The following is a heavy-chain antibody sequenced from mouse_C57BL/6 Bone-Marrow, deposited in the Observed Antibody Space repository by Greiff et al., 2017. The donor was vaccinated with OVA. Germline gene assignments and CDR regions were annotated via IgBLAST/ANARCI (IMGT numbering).Heavy chain of an antibody. CDR1: GYTFTSYW. Sequence: QVQLQQPGAELVKPGASVKMSCKASGYTFTSYWITWVKQRPGQGLEWIGDIYPGSGSIDYNENFKSKATLTVDTSSSRAYMQLSSLTSEDSAVYYCARRGYYEYFDVWGSGTTVTVSS. D-gene: IGHD2-4*01. CDR3: ARRGYYEYFDV. CDR2: IYPGSGSI. J-gene: IGHJ1*01. V-gene: IGHV1-55*01.